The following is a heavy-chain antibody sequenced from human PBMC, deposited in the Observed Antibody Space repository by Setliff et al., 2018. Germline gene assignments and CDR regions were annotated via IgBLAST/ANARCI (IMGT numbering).Heavy chain of an antibody. CDR1: GGSTSSGSYY. D-gene: IGHD6-13*01. J-gene: IGHJ5*02. Sequence: PSETLSLTCTVSGGSTSSGSYYWSWIRQPAGKGLEWIGRIYTSGSTNYKPSLKSRVTISVDTSKNQFSLKLSSVTAADTAVYYCAREGYSSLIGWFDPWGQGTLVTVSS. CDR3: AREGYSSLIGWFDP. V-gene: IGHV4-61*02. CDR2: IYTSGST.